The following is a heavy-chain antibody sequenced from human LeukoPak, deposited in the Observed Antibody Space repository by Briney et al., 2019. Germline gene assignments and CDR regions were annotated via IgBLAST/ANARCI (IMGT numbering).Heavy chain of an antibody. CDR3: ARSPDDVSLDY. CDR2: IYPGDSDT. CDR1: GYIFTSYW. V-gene: IGHV5-51*01. D-gene: IGHD1-14*01. Sequence: GASLQISCKGSGYIFTSYWIGWVRQLPGKGLEWMGIIYPGDSDTRYSPSFQGQVTISADKSISTAYLQWSSLKASDTAMYYCARSPDDVSLDYWGQGTLVTVSS. J-gene: IGHJ4*02.